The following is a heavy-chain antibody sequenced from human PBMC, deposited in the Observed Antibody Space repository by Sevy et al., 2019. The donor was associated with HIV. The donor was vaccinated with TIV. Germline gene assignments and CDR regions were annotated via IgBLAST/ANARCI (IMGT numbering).Heavy chain of an antibody. CDR3: ARQRTIGPDCSGGSCYGGNDAFDI. CDR1: GYSFTSYW. CDR2: IYPGDSDT. J-gene: IGHJ3*02. Sequence: GESLKISCKGSGYSFTSYWIGWVRQMPGKGLEWMGIIYPGDSDTRYSPSFQGQVTISADKSISTAYLQWSSLKASDTAMYYCARQRTIGPDCSGGSCYGGNDAFDIWGQGTMVTVSS. D-gene: IGHD2-15*01. V-gene: IGHV5-51*01.